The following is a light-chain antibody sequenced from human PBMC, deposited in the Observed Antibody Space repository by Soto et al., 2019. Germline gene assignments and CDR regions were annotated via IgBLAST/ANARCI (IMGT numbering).Light chain of an antibody. V-gene: IGKV1-39*01. Sequence: DIQMTQSPSSLSASVGDRVTITCRASQTISRYLNWYQQRPVKAPNLLIYSASSLQSGVPSRFSGSGSGTDFTLTISSLQPEDFATYYCQQYETFSGTFGPGTKVDIK. CDR2: SAS. CDR3: QQYETFSGT. J-gene: IGKJ1*01. CDR1: QTISRY.